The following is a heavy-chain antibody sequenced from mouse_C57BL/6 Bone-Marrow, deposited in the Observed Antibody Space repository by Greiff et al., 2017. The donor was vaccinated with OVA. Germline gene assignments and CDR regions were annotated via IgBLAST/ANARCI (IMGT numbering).Heavy chain of an antibody. V-gene: IGHV1-81*01. CDR2: IYPRSGNT. D-gene: IGHD1-1*01. CDR3: ARPGSSSYYYAMDY. CDR1: GYTFTSYG. J-gene: IGHJ4*01. Sequence: QVQLKESGAELARPGASVKLSCKASGYTFTSYGISWVKQRTGQGLEWIGEIYPRSGNTYYNEKFKGKATLTADKSSSTAYMELRSLTSEDSAVYFCARPGSSSYYYAMDYWGQGTSVTVSS.